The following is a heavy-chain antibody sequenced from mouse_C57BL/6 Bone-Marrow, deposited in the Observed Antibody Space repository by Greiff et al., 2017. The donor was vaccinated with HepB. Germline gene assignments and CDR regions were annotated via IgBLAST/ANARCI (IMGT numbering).Heavy chain of an antibody. CDR3: ARNFITTVVASGY. CDR1: GYTFTSYW. J-gene: IGHJ2*01. D-gene: IGHD1-1*01. Sequence: QVQLQQPGAELVKPGASVKLSCKASGYTFTSYWMHWVKQRPGQGLEWIGMIHPNSGSTNYNVKFKSKATLTVDKSSSTAYMQLSSLTSEDSAVYYCARNFITTVVASGYWGQGTTLTVSS. CDR2: IHPNSGST. V-gene: IGHV1-64*01.